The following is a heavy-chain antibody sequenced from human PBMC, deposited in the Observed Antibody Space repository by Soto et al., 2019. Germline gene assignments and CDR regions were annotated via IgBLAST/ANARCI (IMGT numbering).Heavy chain of an antibody. CDR1: GGSFSGYY. D-gene: IGHD4-4*01. Sequence: PSETLSLTCAVYGGSFSGYYWSWIRQPPGKGLEWIGEINHSGSTNYNPSLKSRVTISVDTSKNQFSLKLSSVTAADTAVYYCARVAGDYSKPDGVDVWGQGTTVTVSS. CDR3: ARVAGDYSKPDGVDV. V-gene: IGHV4-34*01. CDR2: INHSGST. J-gene: IGHJ6*02.